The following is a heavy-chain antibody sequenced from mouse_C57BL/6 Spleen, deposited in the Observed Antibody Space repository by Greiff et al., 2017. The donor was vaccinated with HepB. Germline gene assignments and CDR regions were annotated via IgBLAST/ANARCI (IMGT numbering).Heavy chain of an antibody. J-gene: IGHJ3*01. CDR1: GYTFTSYW. Sequence: QVQLQQPGAELVMPGASAKLSCKASGYTFTSYWMHWVKQRPGQGLEWIGEIDPSDSYTNYNQKFKGKSTLTVDKSSSTAYMQLSSLTSEDSAVYYCARRNYDGSFAYWGQGTLVTVSA. D-gene: IGHD2-3*01. CDR2: IDPSDSYT. CDR3: ARRNYDGSFAY. V-gene: IGHV1-69*01.